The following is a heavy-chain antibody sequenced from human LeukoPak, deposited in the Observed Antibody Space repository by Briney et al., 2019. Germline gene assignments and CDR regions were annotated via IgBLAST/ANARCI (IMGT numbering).Heavy chain of an antibody. CDR2: IRYDGTNK. D-gene: IGHD6-19*01. CDR1: GFTFSSYG. V-gene: IGHV3-30*02. CDR3: ARGGKIPLAGTRSPQYFQH. J-gene: IGHJ1*01. Sequence: GGPLRLSCAASGFTFSSYGMHWVRQAPGKGLEWVTYIRYDGTNKYYADSVKGRFTISRDNSKNTLYLQMNSLRPEDTAVYYCARGGKIPLAGTRSPQYFQHWGQGTLVTVSS.